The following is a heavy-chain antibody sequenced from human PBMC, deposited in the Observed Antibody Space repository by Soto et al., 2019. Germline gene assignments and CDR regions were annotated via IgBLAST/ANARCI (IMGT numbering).Heavy chain of an antibody. CDR1: GFTFSSYA. D-gene: IGHD1-26*01. V-gene: IGHV3-30-3*01. CDR3: ARDQGGISIAFGY. Sequence: QVQLVESGGGVVQPGRSLRLSCAASGFTFSSYAMHWVRQAPGKGLEWVAVISYDGSNKYYADSVKGRFTISRDNSKNTLYLQMNSLRAEDTAVYYCARDQGGISIAFGYWGQGTLVTVSS. J-gene: IGHJ4*02. CDR2: ISYDGSNK.